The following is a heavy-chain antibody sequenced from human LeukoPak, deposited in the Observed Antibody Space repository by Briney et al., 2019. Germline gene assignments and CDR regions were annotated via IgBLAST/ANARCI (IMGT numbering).Heavy chain of an antibody. V-gene: IGHV1-18*01. Sequence: GASVKVSCKASGYTFTSYGISWVRQAPGQGLEWMGWISAYNGNTNYAQKLQGRVTMTTDTSTSTAYMELRSLRSDDTAVYYCAREAGYDILTGYYSYDFDYWGQGTLVTVSS. CDR3: AREAGYDILTGYYSYDFDY. D-gene: IGHD3-9*01. CDR2: ISAYNGNT. J-gene: IGHJ4*02. CDR1: GYTFTSYG.